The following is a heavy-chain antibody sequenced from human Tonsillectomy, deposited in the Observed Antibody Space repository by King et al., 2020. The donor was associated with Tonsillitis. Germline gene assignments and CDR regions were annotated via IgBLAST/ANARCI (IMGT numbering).Heavy chain of an antibody. CDR1: GGSISSGSYY. V-gene: IGHV4-61*02. CDR2: IYTSGST. Sequence: QLQESGPGLVKPSQTLSLTCTVSGGSISSGSYYWSWFRQPAGKGLEWIGRIYTSGSTNYNPSLKSRVTMSVDTSKNQFSLKMRSVTAADTAVYYCAREVVRDIVALFDSWGQGTLVTVSS. CDR3: AREVVRDIVALFDS. D-gene: IGHD5-12*01. J-gene: IGHJ4*02.